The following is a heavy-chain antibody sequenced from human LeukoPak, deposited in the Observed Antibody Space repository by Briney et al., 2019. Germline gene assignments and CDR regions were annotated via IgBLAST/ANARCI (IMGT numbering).Heavy chain of an antibody. CDR1: GGTFSNYA. Sequence: SVKVSCKASGGTFSNYAISWVRQAPGQGLEWMGGIIPIFGTANYAQKFQGRVTITTDESTSTAYMELSSLRSEDTAVYYCARGGGELRNWFDPWGQGTLVTVSS. V-gene: IGHV1-69*05. D-gene: IGHD4-23*01. J-gene: IGHJ5*02. CDR3: ARGGGELRNWFDP. CDR2: IIPIFGTA.